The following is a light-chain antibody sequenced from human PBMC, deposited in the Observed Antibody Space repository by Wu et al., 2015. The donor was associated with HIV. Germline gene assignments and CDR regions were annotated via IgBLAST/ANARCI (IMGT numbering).Light chain of an antibody. CDR1: QTVTSNY. J-gene: IGKJ2*01. V-gene: IGKV3-20*01. Sequence: EIVLTQSPDTLYLSPGERATLSCRASQTVTSNYLAWYQHKPGQAPRLLIYHSSTRATGISDRFSGSGSGTDFTLTVDRLEPEDFAIYFCQQYERSPSTFGRGDQVGDQ. CDR3: QQYERSPST. CDR2: HSS.